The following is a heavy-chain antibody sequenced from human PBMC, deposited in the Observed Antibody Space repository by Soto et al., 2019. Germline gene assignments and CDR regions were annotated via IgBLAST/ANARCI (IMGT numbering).Heavy chain of an antibody. J-gene: IGHJ6*02. CDR2: ISCDGSNK. V-gene: IGHV3-30*18. CDR3: AKVALRIDYYYYGMDV. CDR1: GFTFSSYG. Sequence: PVGSLRLSCAASGFTFSSYGMHWVRQAPGKGLEWVAVISCDGSNKYYADSVKGRFTISRDNSKNTLYLQMNSLRAEDTAVYYCAKVALRIDYYYYGMDVWGQGTTVTVSS. D-gene: IGHD3-16*01.